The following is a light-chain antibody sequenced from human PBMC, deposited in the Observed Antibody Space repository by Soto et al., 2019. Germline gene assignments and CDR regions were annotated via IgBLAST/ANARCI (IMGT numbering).Light chain of an antibody. J-gene: IGKJ1*01. Sequence: EIVLTQSPGTLSLSPGERATLSCRASQSVSSSYLAWYQQKPGQAPRLLIYGASNRATGIPGRFSGSESGTDFTLTISGVEPEDFAVYYCQQYDTFGQGTKVEIK. CDR1: QSVSSSY. V-gene: IGKV3-20*01. CDR3: QQYDT. CDR2: GAS.